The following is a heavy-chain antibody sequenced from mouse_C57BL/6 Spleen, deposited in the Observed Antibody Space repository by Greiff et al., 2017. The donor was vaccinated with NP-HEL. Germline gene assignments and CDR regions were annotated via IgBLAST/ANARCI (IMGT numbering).Heavy chain of an antibody. CDR1: GYTFTSYW. CDR2: IDPSDSYT. Sequence: QVQLQQPGAELVMPGASVKLSCKASGYTFTSYWMHWVKQRPGQGLEWIGEIDPSDSYTNYNQKFKGKSTLTVDKSSSTAYMQLSSLTSEDSAVYYCARSRNYGSYWYFDVWGTGTTVTVSS. D-gene: IGHD1-1*01. CDR3: ARSRNYGSYWYFDV. J-gene: IGHJ1*03. V-gene: IGHV1-69*01.